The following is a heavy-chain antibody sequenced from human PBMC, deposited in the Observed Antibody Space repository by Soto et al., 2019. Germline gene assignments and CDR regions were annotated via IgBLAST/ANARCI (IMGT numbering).Heavy chain of an antibody. Sequence: SETLSLTCAVYGGSFSGYYWSWIRQPPGKGLEWIGEINHSGSTNYNPSLKSRVTISVDTSKNQFSLKLSSVTAADTAVYYCARLAGSSWIYYFDYWGQGTLVTVSS. CDR1: GGSFSGYY. J-gene: IGHJ4*02. V-gene: IGHV4-34*01. CDR2: INHSGST. D-gene: IGHD6-13*01. CDR3: ARLAGSSWIYYFDY.